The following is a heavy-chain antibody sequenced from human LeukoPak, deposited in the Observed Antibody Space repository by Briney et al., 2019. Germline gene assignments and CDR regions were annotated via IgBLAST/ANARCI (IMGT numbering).Heavy chain of an antibody. V-gene: IGHV4-38-2*02. J-gene: IGHJ4*02. Sequence: PSETLSLTCTVSGYSISSGYYWGWIRQPPGKGLEWIGSIYHSGSTYYNPSLKSRVTISVDTSKNQFSLKLSSVTAADTAVYYCAKTYYGDYEADYWGQGTLVTVSS. CDR1: GYSISSGYY. D-gene: IGHD4-17*01. CDR3: AKTYYGDYEADY. CDR2: IYHSGST.